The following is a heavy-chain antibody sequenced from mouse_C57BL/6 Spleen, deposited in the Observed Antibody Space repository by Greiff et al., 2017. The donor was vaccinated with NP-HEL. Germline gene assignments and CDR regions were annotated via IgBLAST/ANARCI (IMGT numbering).Heavy chain of an antibody. V-gene: IGHV1-69*01. Sequence: QVQLQQSGAELVMPGASVKLSCKASGYTFTSYWMHWVKQRPGQGLEWIGEIDPSDSYTTSNHKFKGKSTLTVDKSSSTAYMQLSSLTSEDSAVYYCARWHYGSSLWYFDVWGTGTTVTVSS. J-gene: IGHJ1*03. D-gene: IGHD1-1*01. CDR2: IDPSDSYT. CDR1: GYTFTSYW. CDR3: ARWHYGSSLWYFDV.